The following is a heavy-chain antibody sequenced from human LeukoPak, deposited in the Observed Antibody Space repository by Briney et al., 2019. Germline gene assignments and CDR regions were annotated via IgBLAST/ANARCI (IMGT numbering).Heavy chain of an antibody. CDR2: IGQHDET. J-gene: IGHJ3*02. V-gene: IGHV3-13*01. CDR3: VRGGSPEAFGI. D-gene: IGHD1-26*01. CDR1: GLIFSNYD. Sequence: GGSLRLSCDTSGLIFSNYDMHWVRQARGKGLEWVSGIGQHDETFYGVAVKGRFTISRENAKNTLYLQMNNLRSGDTALYYCVRGGSPEAFGIWGRGTMVTVS.